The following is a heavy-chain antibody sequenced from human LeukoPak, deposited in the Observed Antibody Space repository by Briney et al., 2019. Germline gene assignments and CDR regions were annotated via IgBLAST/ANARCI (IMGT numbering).Heavy chain of an antibody. J-gene: IGHJ4*02. CDR1: GFTFSSYG. CDR3: ARGDGFMIRD. CDR2: IRYDGSNK. Sequence: GGSLRLSRAASGFTFSSYGMHWVRQAPGKGLEWVAFIRYDGSNKYYADSVKGRFTISRDNSKNTLYLQMNSLRAEDTAVYYCARGDGFMIRDWGQGTLVTVSS. D-gene: IGHD3-10*01. V-gene: IGHV3-30*02.